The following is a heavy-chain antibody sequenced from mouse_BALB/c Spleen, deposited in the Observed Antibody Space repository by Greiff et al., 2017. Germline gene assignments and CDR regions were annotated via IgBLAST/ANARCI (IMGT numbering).Heavy chain of an antibody. Sequence: QVQLQQSDAELVKPGASVKISCTASGFTFTDYAIHWVKQKPEQGLEWIGYISPGNGDIKYNEKFKGKATLTADKSSNTAYMQLNSLTSEDSAVYFCKSGGDGYLDYWGQGTTLTVSS. CDR1: GFTFTDYA. J-gene: IGHJ2*01. V-gene: IGHV1S53*02. D-gene: IGHD3-3*01. CDR2: ISPGNGDI. CDR3: KSGGDGYLDY.